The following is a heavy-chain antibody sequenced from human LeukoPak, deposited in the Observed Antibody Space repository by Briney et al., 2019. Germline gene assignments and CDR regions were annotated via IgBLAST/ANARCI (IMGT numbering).Heavy chain of an antibody. Sequence: GASVKVSCKASGYSFTGYYIHWVREAPGQGLEWMGWINPDSGGTYYAQKFQGRAIMTRGTSISTGYMELSSVRSDDKAVYYGARDGAGKTVTHLLDYWGQGTLVTVSS. CDR3: ARDGAGKTVTHLLDY. CDR2: INPDSGGT. CDR1: GYSFTGYY. D-gene: IGHD4-17*01. J-gene: IGHJ4*02. V-gene: IGHV1-2*02.